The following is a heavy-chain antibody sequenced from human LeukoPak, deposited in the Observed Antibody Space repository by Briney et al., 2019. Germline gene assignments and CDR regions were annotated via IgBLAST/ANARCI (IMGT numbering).Heavy chain of an antibody. V-gene: IGHV3-53*01. D-gene: IGHD4-17*01. CDR1: GFTVSSNY. J-gene: IGHJ4*02. CDR3: ARVRGDYGDYIFDY. Sequence: GGSLRLSCAASGFTVSSNYMSWVRQAPGKGLEWVPVIYSGGSTYYADSVKGRFTISRDNSKNTLYLQMNSLRAEDSAVYYCARVRGDYGDYIFDYWGQRTLVTVSS. CDR2: IYSGGST.